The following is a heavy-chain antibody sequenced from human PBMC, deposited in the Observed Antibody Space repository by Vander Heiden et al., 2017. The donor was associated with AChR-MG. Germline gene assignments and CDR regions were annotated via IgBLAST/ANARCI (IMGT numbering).Heavy chain of an antibody. V-gene: IGHV3-21*01. CDR2: INRGSTYI. J-gene: IGHJ6*03. D-gene: IGHD3-9*01. CDR3: ARYLTDYYYMDV. Sequence: EVQLVESGGGLVNPGGSLRLPCAASGFTFSSYSMNWVRQAPGKRLEWVSVINRGSTYINYADSVKGRFTISRDIATNSLYLQMNSLRAEDTAVYYCARYLTDYYYMDVWGKGTTVTVSS. CDR1: GFTFSSYS.